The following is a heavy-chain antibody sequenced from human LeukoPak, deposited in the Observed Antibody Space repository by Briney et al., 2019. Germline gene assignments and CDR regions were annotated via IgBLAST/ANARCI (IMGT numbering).Heavy chain of an antibody. J-gene: IGHJ4*02. CDR1: GFTFSSYH. V-gene: IGHV3-9*01. CDR3: AKVYSSGWIYYFDY. Sequence: GGSLRLSCAASGFTFSSYHMNWVRQAPGKGLEWVSGISWNSGSIGYADSVKGRFTISRDNAKNSLYLQMNSLRAEDTALYYCAKVYSSGWIYYFDYWGQGTLVTVSS. D-gene: IGHD6-19*01. CDR2: ISWNSGSI.